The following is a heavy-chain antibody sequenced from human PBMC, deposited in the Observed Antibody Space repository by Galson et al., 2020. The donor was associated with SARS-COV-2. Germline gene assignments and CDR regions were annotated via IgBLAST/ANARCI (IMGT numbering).Heavy chain of an antibody. D-gene: IGHD6-13*01. CDR2: IKQDGSEK. CDR3: ARITGSSWDFDY. V-gene: IGHV3-7*01. CDR1: GFTFSSYW. J-gene: IGHJ4*02. Sequence: GESLKISCAASGFTFSSYWMSWVRQAPGKGLEWVANIKQDGSEKYYVDSVKGRFTISRDNAKNSLYLQMNSLRAEDTAVYYCARITGSSWDFDYWGQGTLVTVSS.